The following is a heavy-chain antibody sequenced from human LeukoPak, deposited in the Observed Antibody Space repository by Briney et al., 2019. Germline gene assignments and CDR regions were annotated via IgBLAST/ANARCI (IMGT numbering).Heavy chain of an antibody. D-gene: IGHD3-10*01. J-gene: IGHJ4*02. CDR3: ARGSIFGFYYFDY. CDR2: IYHSGST. Sequence: SETLSLTCTVSGGSISSYYWSWIRQPPGKGLEWIGYIYHSGSTKYNPSLKSRVTISVDTSKNQFSLKLSSVTAADTAVYYCARGSIFGFYYFDYWGQGTLVTVSS. CDR1: GGSISSYY. V-gene: IGHV4-59*12.